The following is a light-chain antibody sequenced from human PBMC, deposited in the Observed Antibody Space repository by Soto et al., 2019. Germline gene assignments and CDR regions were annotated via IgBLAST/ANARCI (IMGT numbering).Light chain of an antibody. CDR3: GTLDGSLSAVV. V-gene: IGLV1-51*01. CDR2: DNN. Sequence: QSVLTQPPSVSAAPGQKVTISCSGSSSNIGNNYVSWYQQLPGTAPKLLIYDNNKRPSGIPDRFSGSKSGTSATLGITGLPAGDEADYYRGTLDGSLSAVVFGRGTKLTVL. J-gene: IGLJ2*01. CDR1: SSNIGNNY.